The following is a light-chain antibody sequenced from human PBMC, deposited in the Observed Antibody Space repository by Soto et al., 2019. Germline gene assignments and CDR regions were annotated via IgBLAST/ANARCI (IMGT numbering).Light chain of an antibody. V-gene: IGKV3-20*01. CDR1: QNVNYY. J-gene: IGKJ5*01. CDR3: QQYGSSPNT. Sequence: EIVLTQSPATLSLSPGERATLSCRASQNVNYYLTWYQQKPGQAPRLLIYGASSRATGIPDRFSGSGSGTDFTLTISRLEPEDFAVYYCQQYGSSPNTFGQGTRLEIK. CDR2: GAS.